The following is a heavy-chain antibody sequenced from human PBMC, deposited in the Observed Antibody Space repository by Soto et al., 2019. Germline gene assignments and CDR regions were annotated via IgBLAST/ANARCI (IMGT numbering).Heavy chain of an antibody. CDR2: INAGNGNT. CDR3: AADPRNYYDSSGYYPRAQFDI. J-gene: IGHJ3*02. CDR1: GYTFTSYA. D-gene: IGHD3-22*01. Sequence: ASVKVSCKASGYTFTSYAMHWVRQAPGQRLEWMGWINAGNGNTKYSQKFQGRVTITRDTSASTAYMELSSLRSEDTAVYYCAADPRNYYDSSGYYPRAQFDIWGQGTMVTVSS. V-gene: IGHV1-3*01.